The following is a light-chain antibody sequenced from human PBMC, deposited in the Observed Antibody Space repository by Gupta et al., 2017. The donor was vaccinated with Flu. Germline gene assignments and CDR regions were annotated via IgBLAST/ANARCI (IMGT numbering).Light chain of an antibody. CDR2: DAS. CDR1: QSVDSH. CDR3: QQRSNWPPALT. V-gene: IGKV3-11*01. J-gene: IGKJ4*01. Sequence: ETVLTQSPAILSLSPGERATLSCRASQSVDSHLVWYQQKPGQAPRLLIFDASNRATGIPARFSGSGSGTDFTLTISSLEPEDFAVYYCQQRSNWPPALTFGGGTRVEIK.